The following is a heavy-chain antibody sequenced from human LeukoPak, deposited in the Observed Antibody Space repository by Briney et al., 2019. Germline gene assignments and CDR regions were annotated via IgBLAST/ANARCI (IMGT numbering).Heavy chain of an antibody. CDR2: LFDSVRT. CDR1: GGSISSGGYY. CDR3: ATIKRGSIFGYFDF. V-gene: IGHV4-61*08. Sequence: SETLSLTCTVSGGSISSGGYYWSWIRQPPGKGLEWIAYLFDSVRTKDNPSLKSRLTLSADTSKNQFSLRLNSVTAADTAVYYCATIKRGSIFGYFDFWGQGIKVTVSS. J-gene: IGHJ4*02. D-gene: IGHD5-18*01.